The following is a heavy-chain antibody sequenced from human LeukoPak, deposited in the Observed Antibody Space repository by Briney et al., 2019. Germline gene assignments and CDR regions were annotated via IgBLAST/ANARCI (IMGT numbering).Heavy chain of an antibody. CDR3: ARQRTVGSSISY. V-gene: IGHV4-59*08. CDR1: GGSISNYY. Sequence: SETLSLTCTVSGGSISNYYGSWIRQPPGKGLEWIGYISYSGSTNYNPSLKSRVTISADMSKNQFSLKLSSVTAADTAVYYCARQRTVGSSISYWGQGTLVTVSS. D-gene: IGHD1-14*01. J-gene: IGHJ4*02. CDR2: ISYSGST.